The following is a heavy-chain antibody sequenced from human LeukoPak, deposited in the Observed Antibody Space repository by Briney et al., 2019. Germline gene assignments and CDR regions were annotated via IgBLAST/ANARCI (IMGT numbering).Heavy chain of an antibody. J-gene: IGHJ4*02. CDR1: GFTFSSYS. D-gene: IGHD6-25*01. Sequence: GGSLRLSCTASGFTFSSYSMTWVRQAPGKGLEWVSAISGSGGSTYYADSVKGRFTISRANSKNTLYLQMNSLRAEDTAVYYCARGTGYNTGRSVDYWGQGTLVTVSS. CDR2: ISGSGGST. CDR3: ARGTGYNTGRSVDY. V-gene: IGHV3-23*01.